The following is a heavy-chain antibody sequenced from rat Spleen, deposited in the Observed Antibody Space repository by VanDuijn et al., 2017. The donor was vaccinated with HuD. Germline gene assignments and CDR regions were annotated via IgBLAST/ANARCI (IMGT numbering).Heavy chain of an antibody. V-gene: IGHV5-29*01. D-gene: IGHD1-9*01. CDR2: ISYGDRYGHSST. Sequence: EVQLVESGGGLVQPGRSLKLSCAASGFTFSDYGMAWVRQAPTKGLEWVATISYGDRYGHSSTYYRDSGKGRFTISRENAKSTLSLQMDSLRSEDTATYYCARRHYGYTYFFDCWGQGVMVTVSS. J-gene: IGHJ2*01. CDR1: GFTFSDYG. CDR3: ARRHYGYTYFFDC.